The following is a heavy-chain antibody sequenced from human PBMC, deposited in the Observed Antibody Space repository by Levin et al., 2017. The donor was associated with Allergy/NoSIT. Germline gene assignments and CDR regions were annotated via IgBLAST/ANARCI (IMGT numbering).Heavy chain of an antibody. Sequence: GESLKISCAASGFTFSSYAMSWVRQAPGKGLEWVSAISGSGGSTYYADSVKGRFTISRDNSKNTLYLQMNSLRAEDTAVYYCAKYVTMIGYHNEIDYWGQGTLVTVSS. D-gene: IGHD3-22*01. CDR3: AKYVTMIGYHNEIDY. J-gene: IGHJ4*02. CDR1: GFTFSSYA. CDR2: ISGSGGST. V-gene: IGHV3-23*01.